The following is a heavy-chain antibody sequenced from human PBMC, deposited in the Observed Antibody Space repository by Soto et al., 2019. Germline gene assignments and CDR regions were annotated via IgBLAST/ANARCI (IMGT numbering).Heavy chain of an antibody. CDR3: ANGSTGWERGFFDY. D-gene: IGHD6-19*01. V-gene: IGHV3-23*01. J-gene: IGHJ4*02. CDR2: ISGSGSST. Sequence: EVQLLESGGGLVQPGGSLRLSCAASGFTFTSYAMSWVRQAPGKGLEWVSAISGSGSSTYYAGSVQGRFTVSRDNSKDTLYLQMNGLRAEDTAIYYCANGSTGWERGFFDYWGQGTLVTVSS. CDR1: GFTFTSYA.